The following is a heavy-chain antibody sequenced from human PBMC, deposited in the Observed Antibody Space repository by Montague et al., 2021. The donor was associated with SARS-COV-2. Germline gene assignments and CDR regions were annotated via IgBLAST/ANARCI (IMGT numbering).Heavy chain of an antibody. V-gene: IGHV3-48*03. Sequence: SLRLSCAASGFAFSSYEMTWVRQAPGKGLEWIAYISSSGGSIQYADFMMGRFTISRDNARNSLYLQMNSLRAEDTAVYYCARDYGDYSYYYGLDVWGQGTTVTVSS. J-gene: IGHJ6*02. CDR1: GFAFSSYE. CDR2: ISSSGGSI. D-gene: IGHD4-17*01. CDR3: ARDYGDYSYYYGLDV.